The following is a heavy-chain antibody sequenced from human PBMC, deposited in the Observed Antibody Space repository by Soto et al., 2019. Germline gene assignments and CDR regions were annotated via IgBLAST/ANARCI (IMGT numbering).Heavy chain of an antibody. D-gene: IGHD3-16*01. V-gene: IGHV1-18*01. CDR1: GYSSPSYG. Sequence: QVQLVQSGAEVKKPGASVKVSCKGSGYSSPSYGINWVRQAPGQGLEWMGWISGHKSNTNYAQKFQGRVTMTTDTSTTTAYMEMRSLRSDDTAVYYCARGTDGGGIGKYFQHWGQGTLVTVSS. CDR2: ISGHKSNT. CDR3: ARGTDGGGIGKYFQH. J-gene: IGHJ1*01.